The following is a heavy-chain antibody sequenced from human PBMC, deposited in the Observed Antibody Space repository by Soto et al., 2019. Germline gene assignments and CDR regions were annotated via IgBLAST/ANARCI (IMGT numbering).Heavy chain of an antibody. J-gene: IGHJ4*02. CDR2: INPNSGGT. D-gene: IGHD5-18*01. Sequence: GESLKISCQASGYTFTGYYMHWVRQAPGQGLEWMGWINPNSGGTNYAQKFQGWVTMTRDTSISTAYMELSRLRSDDTAVYYCARGGAEGIQLWLRYFDYWGQGTLVTVSS. CDR1: GYTFTGYY. CDR3: ARGGAEGIQLWLRYFDY. V-gene: IGHV1-2*04.